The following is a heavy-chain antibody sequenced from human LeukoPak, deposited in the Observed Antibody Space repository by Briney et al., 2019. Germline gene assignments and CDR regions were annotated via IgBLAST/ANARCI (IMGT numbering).Heavy chain of an antibody. CDR1: GFTLSSYS. CDR3: AKSGGQQLVAAYGMDV. Sequence: GGSLRLSCAASGFTLSSYSMNWVRQAPGKGLEWISYISSSSSPIYYAGSVKGRFTTSRDNAKNSLYLQMNSLRVEDTAVYYCAKSGGQQLVAAYGMDVWGLGTTVTVSS. V-gene: IGHV3-48*04. D-gene: IGHD6-13*01. CDR2: ISSSSSPI. J-gene: IGHJ6*02.